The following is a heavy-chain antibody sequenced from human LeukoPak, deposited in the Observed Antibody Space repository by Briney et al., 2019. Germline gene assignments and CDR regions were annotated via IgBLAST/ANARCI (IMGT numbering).Heavy chain of an antibody. CDR2: ISGSGGST. CDR3: ARDSRTAPYYYDSSGPLDYYGMDV. J-gene: IGHJ6*02. V-gene: IGHV3-23*01. D-gene: IGHD3-22*01. Sequence: GGSLRLSCAASGFTFSSYVMSWVRQAPGKGLEWVSTISGSGGSTYYADSVKGRFTISRDNSKNTLYLQMNSLRAEDTAVYYCARDSRTAPYYYDSSGPLDYYGMDVWGQGTTVTVSS. CDR1: GFTFSSYV.